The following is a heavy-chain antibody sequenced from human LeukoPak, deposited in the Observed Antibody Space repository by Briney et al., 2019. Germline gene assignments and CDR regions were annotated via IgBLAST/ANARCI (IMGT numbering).Heavy chain of an antibody. D-gene: IGHD6-13*01. CDR3: ARALGIADNWFDP. CDR2: IIPIFGTA. Sequence: SVKVSCKASGGTFSSYAISWVRQAPGQGLEWMGGIIPIFGTANYAQKFQGRVTMTRDMSTSTVYMELSSLTSQDTAVYYCARALGIADNWFDPWGQGTLVTVSS. CDR1: GGTFSSYA. J-gene: IGHJ5*02. V-gene: IGHV1-69*05.